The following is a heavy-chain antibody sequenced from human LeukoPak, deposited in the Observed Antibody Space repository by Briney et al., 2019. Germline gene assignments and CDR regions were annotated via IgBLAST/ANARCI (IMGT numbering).Heavy chain of an antibody. J-gene: IGHJ4*02. V-gene: IGHV3-23*01. CDR3: AKAMVRGVIIPGGY. CDR1: GFTFSSYA. D-gene: IGHD3-10*01. Sequence: GGSLRLSCAASGFTFSSYAMSWVRQAPGKGLEWVSAISGSGGSTYYADSVKGRFTISRDNSKNTLYLQMNSLRAEDTAVYYCAKAMVRGVIIPGGYWGQGTRVTVSS. CDR2: ISGSGGST.